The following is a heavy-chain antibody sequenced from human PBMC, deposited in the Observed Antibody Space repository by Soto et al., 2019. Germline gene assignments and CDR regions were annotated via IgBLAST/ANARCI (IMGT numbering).Heavy chain of an antibody. Sequence: SDTLSLTFTVSGGSLRSTSYYWGVIRHPPWKGLEWIGNVYYSGSTYHNPPLKSRVTISVDTSKNQFSLNLSSVTAADTAVYYCAKTAGSSSWYQTPFELWGQGILVTVSS. CDR3: AKTAGSSSWYQTPFEL. CDR1: GGSLRSTSYY. J-gene: IGHJ4*02. CDR2: VYYSGST. D-gene: IGHD6-13*01. V-gene: IGHV4-39*01.